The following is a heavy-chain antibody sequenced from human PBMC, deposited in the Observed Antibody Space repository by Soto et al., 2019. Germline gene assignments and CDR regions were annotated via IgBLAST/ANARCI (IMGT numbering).Heavy chain of an antibody. D-gene: IGHD6-19*01. CDR3: ASRSSGWYFDY. CDR1: GFTFSSYA. J-gene: IGHJ4*02. CDR2: ISGSGDST. V-gene: IGHV3-23*01. Sequence: EVQLLESGGGLVQPGGSLRLSCAASGFTFSSYAMNWVRQAPGKGLEWVSVISGSGDSTYYADSVKGRFTISRDNSKNTLYLQMNSLRAEDTAVYYCASRSSGWYFDYWGQGTLITVSP.